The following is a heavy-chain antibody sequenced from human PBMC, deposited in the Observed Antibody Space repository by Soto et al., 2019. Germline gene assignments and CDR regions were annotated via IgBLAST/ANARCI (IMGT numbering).Heavy chain of an antibody. Sequence: QVQLVQSGAEVKKRGASVKVSCKASGYTFTSYGISWVRQAPGQGLEWMGWISAYNGNTNYAQKLQGRVTMTTDTSTSTAYMELRSLRSDDTAVYYCARDSPTVTPVYYYYGMDVWGQGTTVTVSS. CDR3: ARDSPTVTPVYYYYGMDV. J-gene: IGHJ6*02. D-gene: IGHD4-17*01. CDR1: GYTFTSYG. CDR2: ISAYNGNT. V-gene: IGHV1-18*04.